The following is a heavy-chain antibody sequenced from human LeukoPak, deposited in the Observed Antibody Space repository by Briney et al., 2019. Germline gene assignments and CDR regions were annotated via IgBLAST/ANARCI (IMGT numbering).Heavy chain of an antibody. CDR1: GGSITNYY. V-gene: IGHV4-4*07. CDR2: IYTSGSYWST. J-gene: IGHJ3*02. Sequence: SETLSLTCTVSGGSITNYYWSWIRQPAGKGLEWIGHIYTSGSYWSTTYNPSLKSRVTISVDTSKNQFSLKLSSVTAADTAVYYCARVYYDFWSAPGAFDIWGQGTMVTVSS. D-gene: IGHD3-3*01. CDR3: ARVYYDFWSAPGAFDI.